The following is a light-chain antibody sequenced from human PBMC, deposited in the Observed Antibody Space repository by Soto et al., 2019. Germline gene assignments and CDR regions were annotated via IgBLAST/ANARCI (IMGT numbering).Light chain of an antibody. CDR1: QSVSNH. CDR3: QQSHVGNT. J-gene: IGKJ2*01. CDR2: GAY. V-gene: IGKV1-39*01. Sequence: DIQMTQSPSSLSASVGDRVTITCRASQSVSNHLNWYQKKPGEAPKVLIYGAYTLASGVPSRFSGSGSGTDFILTISSLQPADFATYYCQQSHVGNTFGQGTNLEI.